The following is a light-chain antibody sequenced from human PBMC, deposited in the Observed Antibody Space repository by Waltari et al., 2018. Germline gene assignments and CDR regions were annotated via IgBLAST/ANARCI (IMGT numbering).Light chain of an antibody. CDR3: HSRDTFSTRV. CDR1: RPRSIY. J-gene: IGLJ2*01. V-gene: IGLV3-19*01. CDR2: GQY. Sequence: SSELTQDPAVSVALGQTVPITCQGDRPRSIYSTWYQQRPGQAPTLIFYGQYNRPSGIPDRFSGSTSGDTASLTITGAQAEDEADYYCHSRDTFSTRVFGGGTRLTV.